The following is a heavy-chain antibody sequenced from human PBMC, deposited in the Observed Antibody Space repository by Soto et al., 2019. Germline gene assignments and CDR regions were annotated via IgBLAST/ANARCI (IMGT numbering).Heavy chain of an antibody. Sequence: QVQLVQSGAEVKNPGASVKVSCKASGYTFTRYGIGWARQAPGQGLEWMGWINTYNGNTNYAQNVQGRVTLTTDTSTCTAYMELSSLRSNDTAIYYCAMVDVYVTPSPQDVWGQGTTVIVSS. CDR2: INTYNGNT. CDR3: AMVDVYVTPSPQDV. V-gene: IGHV1-18*01. D-gene: IGHD3-16*01. CDR1: GYTFTRYG. J-gene: IGHJ6*02.